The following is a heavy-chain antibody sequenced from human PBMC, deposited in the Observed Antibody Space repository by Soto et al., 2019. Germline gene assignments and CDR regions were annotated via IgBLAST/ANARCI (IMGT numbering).Heavy chain of an antibody. D-gene: IGHD5-18*01. J-gene: IGHJ4*02. CDR1: GFTFSSYA. V-gene: IGHV3-23*01. CDR3: AKESRRPAMVTYYFDY. Sequence: GGSLRLSCAASGFTFSSYAMTWVRQAPGKGLEWVSAISGSGGSTYYADSVKGRFTISRDNSKNTLYLQMNSLRAEDTAVYYCAKESRRPAMVTYYFDYWGQGTLVTVSS. CDR2: ISGSGGST.